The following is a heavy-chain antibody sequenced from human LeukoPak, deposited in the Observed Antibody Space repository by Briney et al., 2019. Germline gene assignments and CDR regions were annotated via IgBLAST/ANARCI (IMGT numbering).Heavy chain of an antibody. CDR1: GFTFSSYG. D-gene: IGHD6-13*01. CDR3: AKDLHEAATGTPGDWIDP. J-gene: IGHJ5*02. CDR2: ISYDGSNK. V-gene: IGHV3-30*18. Sequence: GGSLRLSCAASGFTFSSYGMHWVRQAPGKGLEWVAVISYDGSNKYYGDSVKGRFTISRDNSKNTLYLQMNSLRAEDTAVYYCAKDLHEAATGTPGDWIDPWGQGTQVTVSS.